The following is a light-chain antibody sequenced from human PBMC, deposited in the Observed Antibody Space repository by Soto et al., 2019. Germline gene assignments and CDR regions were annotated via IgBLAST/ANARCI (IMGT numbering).Light chain of an antibody. CDR2: AAS. CDR1: QGISTF. CDR3: QQVISYPPG. J-gene: IGKJ3*01. Sequence: DIQLTQSPSFLSASVGDRVTITCRASQGISTFLAWYQQRPGKAPKLLIYAASTWQSGFPSRFSGSGSGTEFTLTISRLQPEDFATYYCQQVISYPPGFGPGTKVDIK. V-gene: IGKV1-9*01.